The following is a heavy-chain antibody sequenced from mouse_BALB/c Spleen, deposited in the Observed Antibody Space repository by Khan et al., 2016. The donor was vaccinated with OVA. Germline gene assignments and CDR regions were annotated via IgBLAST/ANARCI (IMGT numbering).Heavy chain of an antibody. CDR2: IWGDGST. CDR3: ARAYYGNYREAMDY. Sequence: VHLVESGPGLVAPSQSLSITCTVSGFSLTGYGVNWVRQPPGKGLEWLGMIWGDGSTDYNSALKSRLSISKDNSKSQVFLKMNSLQTDDTAMYYCARAYYGNYREAMDYWGQGTSVTVSS. J-gene: IGHJ4*01. CDR1: GFSLTGYG. D-gene: IGHD2-10*01. V-gene: IGHV2-6-7*01.